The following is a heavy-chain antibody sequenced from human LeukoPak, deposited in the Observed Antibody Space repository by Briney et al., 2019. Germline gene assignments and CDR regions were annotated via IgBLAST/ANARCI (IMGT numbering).Heavy chain of an antibody. CDR3: ARDKWPLGASYYYYMDV. D-gene: IGHD3-10*01. CDR1: GFTFSSYS. J-gene: IGHJ6*03. Sequence: GGSLRLSCAASGFTFSSYSMTWVRQAPGKGLEWVSSISTSSSYIYYADSVKGRFTISRDNSKSILYLQMDSLRTDDTGVYYCARDKWPLGASYYYYMDVWGKGTTVTVS. CDR2: ISTSSSYI. V-gene: IGHV3-21*06.